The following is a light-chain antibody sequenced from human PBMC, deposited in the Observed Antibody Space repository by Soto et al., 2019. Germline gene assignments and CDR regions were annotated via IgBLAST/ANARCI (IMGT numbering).Light chain of an antibody. J-gene: IGKJ4*01. V-gene: IGKV1-5*01. CDR2: QAS. CDR1: QSISSW. Sequence: DIQMTQSPSTLSASVGDRVTIACRASQSISSWLAWYQQKPGNAPKLLIFQASSLQGGVPSRFSGSGSGTEFTLTISSLQTDDFATYYCQQYNSYPLTFVGGTRVEIK. CDR3: QQYNSYPLT.